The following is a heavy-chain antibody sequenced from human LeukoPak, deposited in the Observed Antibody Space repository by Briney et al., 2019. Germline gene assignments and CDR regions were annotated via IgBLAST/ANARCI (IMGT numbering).Heavy chain of an antibody. J-gene: IGHJ6*03. CDR1: GGSFSGYY. Sequence: KTSETLSLTCAVDGGSFSGYYWSWIRQPPGKGLEWIGEIKHSGSTNYNPSLKSRVTISVDKSKNQFSLKLRSVTAAATAVYYCARARLYCSSTSCYVYYYYYMDVWGKGTTVTVSS. CDR2: IKHSGST. CDR3: ARARLYCSSTSCYVYYYYYMDV. D-gene: IGHD2-2*01. V-gene: IGHV4-34*01.